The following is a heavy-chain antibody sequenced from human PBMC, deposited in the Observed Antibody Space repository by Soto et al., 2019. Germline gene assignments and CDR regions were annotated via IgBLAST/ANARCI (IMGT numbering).Heavy chain of an antibody. CDR3: VSGSGVLESL. V-gene: IGHV3-30*03. Sequence: QAQLVESGGGLVQPGASLRLSCAASGVTLSKSGIHWVRQAPGKGLQWVAVISSNGSHLFYADSVRGRFTVSRDNGNNTIYLQMNGLKSEVTGVYYCVSGSGVLESLWGQGTLVTVSS. J-gene: IGHJ4*02. CDR1: GVTLSKSG. D-gene: IGHD6-6*01. CDR2: ISSNGSHL.